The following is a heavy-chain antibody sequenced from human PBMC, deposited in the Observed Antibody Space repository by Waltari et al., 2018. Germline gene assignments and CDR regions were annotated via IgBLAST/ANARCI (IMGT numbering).Heavy chain of an antibody. CDR2: LSGSGNNP. J-gene: IGHJ5*02. V-gene: IGHV3-23*01. D-gene: IGHD1-26*01. CDR1: GFTFSTYA. CDR3: TKPLSGSYRNWFDP. Sequence: EVQLLESGGGLVQPGGSLRLSCVASGFTFSTYAMSWVRQAPGKGLEWVSALSGSGNNPYYADSVKGRFTISRDNSKNTLYLQMNSLRAEDTAVYYCTKPLSGSYRNWFDPWGQGTLVTVSS.